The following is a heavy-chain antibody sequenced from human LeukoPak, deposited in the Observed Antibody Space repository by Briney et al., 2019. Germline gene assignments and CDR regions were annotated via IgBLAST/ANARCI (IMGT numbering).Heavy chain of an antibody. V-gene: IGHV3-7*01. Sequence: PGGSLRLSCAASGFTFSSYWMSWVRQAPGKGLEWVANIKQDGSEKYYADSVKGRFTISRDNSKNTLYLQMNSLRAEDTAVYYCARDHYGGNSHYYYGMDVWGQGTTVTVSS. D-gene: IGHD4-23*01. CDR3: ARDHYGGNSHYYYGMDV. CDR1: GFTFSSYW. CDR2: IKQDGSEK. J-gene: IGHJ6*02.